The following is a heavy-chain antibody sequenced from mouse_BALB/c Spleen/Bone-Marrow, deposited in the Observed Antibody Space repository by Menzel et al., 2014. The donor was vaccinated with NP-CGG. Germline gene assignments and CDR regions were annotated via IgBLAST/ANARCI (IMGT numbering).Heavy chain of an antibody. CDR1: GFTFSSYT. D-gene: IGHD2-3*01. J-gene: IGHJ4*01. CDR3: TRDLYDGYSYYAMDY. Sequence: EVQLVESGGGLVKPGGSLKLSCAASGFTFSSYTMSWVRQTPEKRLEWVATITSGGGYTYYPDSVKGRFTISRDNAKSTLYLQMSSLKSEDTAMYYCTRDLYDGYSYYAMDYWGQGTPVTVSS. V-gene: IGHV5-6-4*01. CDR2: ITSGGGYT.